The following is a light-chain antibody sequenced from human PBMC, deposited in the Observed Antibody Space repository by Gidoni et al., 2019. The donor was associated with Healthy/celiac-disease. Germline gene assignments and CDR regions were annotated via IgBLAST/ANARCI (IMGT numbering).Light chain of an antibody. CDR2: GAS. Sequence: EIVMTQSPATLSVSPGESATLSCRASQSVSSNLAWYQQKPGQAPRLLIYGASTRATGIPARFSGSESGTEFTLTISSLQSEDFAVYYCQQYNNWPFTFGPGTKVDIK. CDR1: QSVSSN. CDR3: QQYNNWPFT. V-gene: IGKV3-15*01. J-gene: IGKJ3*01.